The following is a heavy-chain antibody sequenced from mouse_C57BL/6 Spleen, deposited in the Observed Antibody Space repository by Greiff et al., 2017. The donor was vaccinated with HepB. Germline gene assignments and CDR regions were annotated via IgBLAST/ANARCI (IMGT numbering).Heavy chain of an antibody. J-gene: IGHJ3*01. V-gene: IGHV2-6*01. Sequence: VQLVESGPGLVAPSQSLSITCTVSGFSLTSYGVDWVRQSPGKGLEWLGVIWGVGSTNYNSALKSRLSICKDNSNSQIFLKMNSLQTDDTAMYYCASSFYYDFPFAYWGQGTLVTVSA. CDR2: IWGVGST. CDR3: ASSFYYDFPFAY. CDR1: GFSLTSYG. D-gene: IGHD2-4*01.